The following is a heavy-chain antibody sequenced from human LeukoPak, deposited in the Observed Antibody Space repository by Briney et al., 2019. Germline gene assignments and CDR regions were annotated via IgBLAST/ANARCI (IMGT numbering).Heavy chain of an antibody. CDR3: ARDQWLLRGGDHDAFDI. D-gene: IGHD6-19*01. J-gene: IGHJ3*02. Sequence: SETLSLTCTVSGGSISSYYWSWIRQPPGKGLEWIGYIYYSGSTNYNPSLKSRVTISIDTSKNQFFLKLNSVTAADTAVYYCARDQWLLRGGDHDAFDIWGQGTMVTVSS. CDR2: IYYSGST. CDR1: GGSISSYY. V-gene: IGHV4-59*01.